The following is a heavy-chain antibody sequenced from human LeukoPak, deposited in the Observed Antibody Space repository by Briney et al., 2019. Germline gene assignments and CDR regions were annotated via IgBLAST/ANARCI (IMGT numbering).Heavy chain of an antibody. D-gene: IGHD5-12*01. V-gene: IGHV3-30*02. J-gene: IGHJ3*02. CDR1: GFTFSSYG. CDR2: IRYDGSNK. CDR3: AKDYSGWLNDAFDI. Sequence: GGSLRLSCAASGFTFSSYGMHWVRQAPGKGLEWVAFIRYDGSNKCYADSVKGRFTISRDNSKNTLYLQMNSLRAEDTAVYYCAKDYSGWLNDAFDIWGQGTMVTVSS.